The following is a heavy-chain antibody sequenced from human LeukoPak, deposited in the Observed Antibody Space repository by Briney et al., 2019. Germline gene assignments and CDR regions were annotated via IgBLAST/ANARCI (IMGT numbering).Heavy chain of an antibody. D-gene: IGHD3-10*01. CDR3: ARLLGYYGSGSYSPYFDY. V-gene: IGHV5-51*01. J-gene: IGHJ4*02. CDR1: GYSFTSYW. CDR2: IYPGDSDT. Sequence: GESLKISCKGSGYSFTSYWIGWVRQMPGKGLEWMGIIYPGDSDTRYSPSFRGQVTISADKSISTAYLQWSSLKASDTAMYYCARLLGYYGSGSYSPYFDYWGQGTLVTVSS.